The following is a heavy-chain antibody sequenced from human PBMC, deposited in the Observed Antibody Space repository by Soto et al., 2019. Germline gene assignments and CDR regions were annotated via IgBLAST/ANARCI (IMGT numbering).Heavy chain of an antibody. D-gene: IGHD3-16*01. CDR1: GFTFSSYG. V-gene: IGHV3-33*01. CDR3: AMGTGEVGA. J-gene: IGHJ5*02. CDR2: IWYDGSNK. Sequence: QVQLVESGGGVVQPGRSLRLSCAASGFTFSSYGMHWVRQAPGKGLEWVAVIWYDGSNKYYADSVKGRFTISRDNSKNTLYLQMNSLRAEDTAVYYCAMGTGEVGAWGQGTLVTVSS.